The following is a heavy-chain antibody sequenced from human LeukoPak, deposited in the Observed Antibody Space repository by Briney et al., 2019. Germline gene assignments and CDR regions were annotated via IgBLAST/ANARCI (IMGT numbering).Heavy chain of an antibody. Sequence: GGSLRLSCAASGFPFRDYYMTWIRQAPGKGLEWISYISRSGDTLYYADSVEGRFTISRDNAKNSLFLQMNSLRADDTAVYYCARGERWLYFDYWGQGTLVTVSS. D-gene: IGHD5-24*01. V-gene: IGHV3-11*01. J-gene: IGHJ4*02. CDR2: ISRSGDTL. CDR3: ARGERWLYFDY. CDR1: GFPFRDYY.